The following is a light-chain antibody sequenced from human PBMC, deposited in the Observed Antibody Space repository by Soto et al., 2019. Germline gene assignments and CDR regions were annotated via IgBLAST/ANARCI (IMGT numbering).Light chain of an antibody. V-gene: IGKV3-15*01. Sequence: EVVMTQSPATLSLSPGERATLSCRASQSVTSNVAWYQQKPGRAPRLLIYGSFTRATASPVRFSGSGSGTEFTLTISRLQSEDFAVYYCQQYNNWPLTFGGGTKVDIK. CDR2: GSF. J-gene: IGKJ4*01. CDR3: QQYNNWPLT. CDR1: QSVTSN.